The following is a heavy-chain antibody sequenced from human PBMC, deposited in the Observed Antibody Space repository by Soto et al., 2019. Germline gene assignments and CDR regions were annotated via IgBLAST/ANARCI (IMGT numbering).Heavy chain of an antibody. Sequence: QVQLQESGPGLVKPSQTLSLTCTVSGGSISSGGYYWSWIRQHPGKGLEWIGYIYYSGSTYYNPSLKSRVTISVDTSKNQISLKLSSVTAADTAVYYCARDKGESYYDILTGYDNWFDPWGQGTLVTVCS. CDR2: IYYSGST. D-gene: IGHD3-9*01. CDR1: GGSISSGGYY. V-gene: IGHV4-31*03. CDR3: ARDKGESYYDILTGYDNWFDP. J-gene: IGHJ5*02.